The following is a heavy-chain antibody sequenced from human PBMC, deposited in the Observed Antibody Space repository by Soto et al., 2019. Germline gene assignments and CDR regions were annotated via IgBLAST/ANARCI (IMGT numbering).Heavy chain of an antibody. Sequence: GGSLRLSCAASGFTFSSYGMHWVRQAPGKGLEWVALIWFDGSDIYYTESVKGRFTISRDNSKSTLYLQMNSLRAEDTAVYCCARLYCSASSCYSVGAFDIRGQGTMVTVS. CDR3: ARLYCSASSCYSVGAFDI. D-gene: IGHD2-15*01. CDR2: IWFDGSDI. CDR1: GFTFSSYG. V-gene: IGHV3-33*01. J-gene: IGHJ3*02.